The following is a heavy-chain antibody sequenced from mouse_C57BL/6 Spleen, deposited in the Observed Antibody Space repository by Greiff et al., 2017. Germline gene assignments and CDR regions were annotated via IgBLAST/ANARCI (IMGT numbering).Heavy chain of an antibody. Sequence: EVQLQQSGPELVKPGASVKISCKASGYTFTDYYMNWVKQSHGKSLEWIGDINPNNGGTSYNQKFKGKATLTVDKSSSTAYMELRSLTSEDSAVYYCAPHGRRDYYAMDYWGQGTSVTVSS. J-gene: IGHJ4*01. D-gene: IGHD1-1*02. CDR3: APHGRRDYYAMDY. CDR1: GYTFTDYY. V-gene: IGHV1-26*01. CDR2: INPNNGGT.